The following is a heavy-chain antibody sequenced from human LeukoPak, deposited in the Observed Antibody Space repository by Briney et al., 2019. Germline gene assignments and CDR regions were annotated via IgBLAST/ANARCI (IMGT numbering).Heavy chain of an antibody. V-gene: IGHV1-18*01. CDR2: ISAYNGNT. CDR3: ARPPYGDYGGGAFDI. J-gene: IGHJ3*02. Sequence: ASVKVSCKASGYTFVNSIFSRVRQAPGQGLEWMGWISAYNGNTNYAQKLQGRVTMTTDTSTSTAYMELRSLRSDDTAVYYCARPPYGDYGGGAFDIWGQGTMVTVSS. D-gene: IGHD4-17*01. CDR1: GYTFVNSI.